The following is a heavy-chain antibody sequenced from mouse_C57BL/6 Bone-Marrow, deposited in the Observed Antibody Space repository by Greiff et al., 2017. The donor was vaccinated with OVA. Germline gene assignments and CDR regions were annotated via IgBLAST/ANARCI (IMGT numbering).Heavy chain of an antibody. CDR2: ISDGGSYT. V-gene: IGHV5-4*01. D-gene: IGHD2-4*01. CDR3: ARGYDYYFDY. CDR1: GFTFSSYA. J-gene: IGHJ2*01. Sequence: EVQLVESGGGLVKPGGSLKLSCAASGFTFSSYAMSWVRQTPEKRLEWVATISDGGSYTYYPDNVKGRFTISRDNAKNNLYLQMSHLKSEDTAMYYCARGYDYYFDYWGQGTTLTVSS.